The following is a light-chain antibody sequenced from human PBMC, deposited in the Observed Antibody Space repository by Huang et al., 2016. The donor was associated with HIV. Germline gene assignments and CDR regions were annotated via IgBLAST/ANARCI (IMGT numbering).Light chain of an antibody. CDR2: GAF. V-gene: IGKV3-15*01. J-gene: IGKJ1*01. Sequence: EIVLTQSPATLSVSPGERATLSCRASQSVSRNLAWYQHKPGQTTRLLIYGAFTRATGIPARFSGSGSGTEFTLTISSLQSEDFAVYYCQQYNDWRTFGQGTKVDIK. CDR1: QSVSRN. CDR3: QQYNDWRT.